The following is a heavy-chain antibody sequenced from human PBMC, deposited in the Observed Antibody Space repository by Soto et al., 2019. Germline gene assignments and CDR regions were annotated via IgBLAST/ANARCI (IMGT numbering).Heavy chain of an antibody. D-gene: IGHD3-3*01. CDR3: AKDTVRFLEWLPQDYYYYYGMDV. J-gene: IGHJ6*02. V-gene: IGHV3-30*18. CDR2: ISYDGINK. Sequence: QVQLVESGGCVVQPGRSLRLSCAASGFTFSSDGMHWFRQAPGKGLEWVAVISYDGINKYYADSVKGRFTISRDNSKNTMYLQMNSLRAEDTAVYYCAKDTVRFLEWLPQDYYYYYGMDVWGQGATVTVSS. CDR1: GFTFSSDG.